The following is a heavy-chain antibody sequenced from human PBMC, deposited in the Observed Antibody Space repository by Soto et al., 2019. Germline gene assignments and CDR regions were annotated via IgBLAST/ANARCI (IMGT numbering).Heavy chain of an antibody. CDR1: GGTLSSDT. V-gene: IGHV1-69*08. CDR3: ARDKGYCSDTSCPDFDY. Sequence: QVQLVQSGAEVKKPGSSVKVSCKASGGTLSSDTVSWVRQAPGQGIEWMGRVIPNLGVTNYAKKFQGRFTIVVNTSTSTSYMELNSLRYEDTAVYYCARDKGYCSDTSCPDFDYWGQGTLVTVSS. D-gene: IGHD2-15*01. CDR2: VIPNLGVT. J-gene: IGHJ4*02.